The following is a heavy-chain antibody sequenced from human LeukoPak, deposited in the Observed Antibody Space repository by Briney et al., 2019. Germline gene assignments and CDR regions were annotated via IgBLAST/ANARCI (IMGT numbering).Heavy chain of an antibody. J-gene: IGHJ4*02. D-gene: IGHD3-22*01. CDR1: GYTFTSYY. CDR3: ARDPVVITPGFFFDY. CDR2: INPSGGST. V-gene: IGHV1-46*01. Sequence: ASVKVSCKASGYTFTSYYMHWVRQAPGQGLEWMGIINPSGGSTSYAQKFQGRVTMTRDTSTSIVYMELSSLRSEDTAVYYCARDPVVITPGFFFDYWGQGTLVTVSS.